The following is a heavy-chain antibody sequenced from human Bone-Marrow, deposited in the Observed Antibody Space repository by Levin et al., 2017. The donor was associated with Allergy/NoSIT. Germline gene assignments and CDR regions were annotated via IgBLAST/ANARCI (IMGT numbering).Heavy chain of an antibody. D-gene: IGHD4-23*01. V-gene: IGHV4-59*08. J-gene: IGHJ5*02. CDR2: IYYSGST. CDR1: GGSISSYY. CDR3: ARHISGGNSFPRKYNWFDP. Sequence: SETLSLTCTVSGGSISSYYWSWIRQPPGKGLEWIGYIYYSGSTNYNPSLKSRVTISVDTSKNQFSLKLSSVTAADTAVYYCARHISGGNSFPRKYNWFDPWGQGTLVTVSS.